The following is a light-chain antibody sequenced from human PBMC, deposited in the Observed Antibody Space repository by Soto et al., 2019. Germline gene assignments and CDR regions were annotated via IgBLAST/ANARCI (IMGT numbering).Light chain of an antibody. J-gene: IGLJ1*01. CDR1: SEDVGAYNF. CDR3: SSYAGSDTFV. V-gene: IGLV2-14*03. CDR2: HVS. Sequence: QSVLTQPASVSGSPGQSITISCTGTSEDVGAYNFVSWYQQHPGKAPKLIIYHVSDRPSGFSSRFSGSKSGNSASLTISGLHAEDEADYYCSSYAGSDTFVFGTGTKVTVL.